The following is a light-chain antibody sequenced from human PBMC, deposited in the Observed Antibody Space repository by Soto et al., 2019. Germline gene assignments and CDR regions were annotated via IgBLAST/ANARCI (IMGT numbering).Light chain of an antibody. CDR3: QQSYSTPQT. V-gene: IGKV1-39*01. CDR1: QSISSY. J-gene: IGKJ1*01. Sequence: DIQMTQSPSSLSASVGARVTITCRARQSISSYLNWYQQKPGKAPKLLIYAASSLQSGVPSRFSGSGSGTDFTLTISSLQPEDFATYYCQQSYSTPQTFGQGTKVDIK. CDR2: AAS.